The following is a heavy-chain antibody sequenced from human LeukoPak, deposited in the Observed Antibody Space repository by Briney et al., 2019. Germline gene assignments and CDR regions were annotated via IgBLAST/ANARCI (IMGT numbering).Heavy chain of an antibody. D-gene: IGHD3-3*01. V-gene: IGHV4-34*01. CDR2: INHSGST. CDR3: ARHSMRYYDFWSGYFNWFDP. J-gene: IGHJ5*02. Sequence: SETLSLTCAVYGGSFSGYYWSWIRQPPGKGLEWIGEINHSGSTNYNPSLKGRVTISVDTSKNQFSLKLSSVTAADTAVYYCARHSMRYYDFWSGYFNWFDPWGQGTLVTVSS. CDR1: GGSFSGYY.